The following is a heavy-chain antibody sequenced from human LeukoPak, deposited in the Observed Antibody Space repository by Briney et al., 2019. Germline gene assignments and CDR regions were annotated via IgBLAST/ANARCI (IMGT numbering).Heavy chain of an antibody. V-gene: IGHV4-59*01. D-gene: IGHD3-22*01. J-gene: IGHJ5*02. CDR1: GGSFSSYY. Sequence: SETLSLTCAVYGGSFSSYYWSWIRQPPGKGLEWIGYIYYSGSTNYNPSLKSRVTISVDTSKNQFSLKLSSVTAADTAVYYCARGTTDYYDSSFWFDPWGQGTLVTVSS. CDR3: ARGTTDYYDSSFWFDP. CDR2: IYYSGST.